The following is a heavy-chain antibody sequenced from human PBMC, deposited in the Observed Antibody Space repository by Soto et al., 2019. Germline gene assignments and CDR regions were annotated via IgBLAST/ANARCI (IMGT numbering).Heavy chain of an antibody. V-gene: IGHV4-59*12. D-gene: IGHD3-10*01. CDR3: AGYRRITMVRGVMRSPFDY. CDR1: GGYISSYY. J-gene: IGHJ4*02. CDR2: IYYSGST. Sequence: SETLSLTCTVSGGYISSYYWSWIRQPPGKGLEWIGYIYYSGSTNYNPSLKSRVTISVDTSKNQFSLKLSSVTAADTAVYYCAGYRRITMVRGVMRSPFDYWGQGTLVTVSS.